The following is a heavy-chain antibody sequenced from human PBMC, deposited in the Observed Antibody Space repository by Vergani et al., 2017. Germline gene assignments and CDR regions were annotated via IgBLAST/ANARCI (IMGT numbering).Heavy chain of an antibody. Sequence: QLQLQESGPGLVKPSETLSLTCTVSGGSISSSSYYWGWIRQPPGKGLEWIGSIYYSGSTYYNPSLKSRVTISVDTSKNQFSLKLSSVTAADTAVYYCARHPSRIAARPFDYWGQGTLVTVSS. V-gene: IGHV4-39*01. CDR2: IYYSGST. CDR1: GGSISSSSYY. CDR3: ARHPSRIAARPFDY. J-gene: IGHJ4*02. D-gene: IGHD6-6*01.